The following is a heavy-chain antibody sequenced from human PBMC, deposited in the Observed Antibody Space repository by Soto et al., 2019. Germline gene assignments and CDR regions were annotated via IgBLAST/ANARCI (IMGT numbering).Heavy chain of an antibody. CDR3: AREDKCRGGTCYSEYFHH. CDR1: GYIFTSYS. J-gene: IGHJ1*01. Sequence: QVQLVQSGAEVKKPGASVKVSCKTSGYIFTSYSMHWVRQAPGQGLEWMGVVHPSGGSAHYAQSFVGRVALTRETSTNTFSMAVSRLRSADTAVYYCAREDKCRGGTCYSEYFHHWGQGTLVTDSS. V-gene: IGHV1-46*01. CDR2: VHPSGGSA. D-gene: IGHD2-15*01.